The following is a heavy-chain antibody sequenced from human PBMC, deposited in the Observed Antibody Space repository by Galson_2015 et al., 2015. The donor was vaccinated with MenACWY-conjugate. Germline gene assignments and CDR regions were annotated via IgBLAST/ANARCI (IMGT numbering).Heavy chain of an antibody. CDR2: TYPRDSDT. J-gene: IGHJ4*02. D-gene: IGHD2-15*01. CDR1: GYTFPNDW. CDR3: ARRGQAGRSLSYFDF. V-gene: IGHV5-51*01. Sequence: QSGAVVINPLESLKISFKVSGYTFPNDWIGWVRQMPGKGLEWMGLTYPRDSDTRYSPSFQCQVTISADKSINTAYLQWSSLKAADSAMYDCARRGQAGRSLSYFDFWGQGTLVTVSS.